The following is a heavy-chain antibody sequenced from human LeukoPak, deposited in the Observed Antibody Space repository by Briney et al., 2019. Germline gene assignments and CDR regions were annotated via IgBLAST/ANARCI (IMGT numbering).Heavy chain of an antibody. CDR2: ISSSGNTI. CDR3: ARDKIVGATHFDY. CDR1: GFTFSSYE. Sequence: GGSLRLSCAASGFTFSSYEMHWVRQAPGKGLEWVSYISSSGNTIYYADSVKGRFTISRDNTKNSLYLQMNSLRAEDTAVYYCARDKIVGATHFDYWGQGTLVTVSS. J-gene: IGHJ4*02. D-gene: IGHD1-26*01. V-gene: IGHV3-48*03.